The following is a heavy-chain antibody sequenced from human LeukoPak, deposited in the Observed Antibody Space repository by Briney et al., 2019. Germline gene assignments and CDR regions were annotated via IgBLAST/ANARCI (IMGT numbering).Heavy chain of an antibody. J-gene: IGHJ4*02. CDR2: ISSSSYI. Sequence: GGSLRLSCAASGFTFSSYSMNWVRQAPGKGLGWVSSISSSSYIYYADSVKGRFTISRDNAKNSLYLQMNSLRAEDTAVYYCARDGRDGYNYWGQGTLVTVSS. CDR3: ARDGRDGYNY. D-gene: IGHD5-24*01. V-gene: IGHV3-21*01. CDR1: GFTFSSYS.